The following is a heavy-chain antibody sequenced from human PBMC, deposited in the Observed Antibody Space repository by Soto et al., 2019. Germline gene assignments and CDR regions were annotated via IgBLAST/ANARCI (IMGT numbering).Heavy chain of an antibody. J-gene: IGHJ6*02. CDR3: AKDLGTGGYSYGLSYYYGMDV. Sequence: GGFLRLSCAASGFTFSSYAMSWVRQAPGKGLEWVSAISGSGGSTYYADSVKGRFTISRDNSKNTLYLQMNSLRAEDTAVYYCAKDLGTGGYSYGLSYYYGMDVWGQGTTVTVSS. CDR1: GFTFSSYA. CDR2: ISGSGGST. V-gene: IGHV3-23*01. D-gene: IGHD5-18*01.